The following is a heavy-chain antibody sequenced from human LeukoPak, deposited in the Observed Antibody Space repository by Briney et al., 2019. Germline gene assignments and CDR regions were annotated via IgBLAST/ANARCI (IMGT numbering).Heavy chain of an antibody. CDR3: ARQEYCSGGSCYTWFDP. CDR1: GYSINNYW. CDR2: IYPADSDI. D-gene: IGHD2-15*01. V-gene: IGHV5-51*01. J-gene: IGHJ5*02. Sequence: GESLKISCKGSGYSINNYWIGWVRPMPGKGLEWMGIIYPADSDIRYSPSFQGQVTISADKSISTAYLQWSSLKASDTAMYYCARQEYCSGGSCYTWFDPWGQGTLVTVSS.